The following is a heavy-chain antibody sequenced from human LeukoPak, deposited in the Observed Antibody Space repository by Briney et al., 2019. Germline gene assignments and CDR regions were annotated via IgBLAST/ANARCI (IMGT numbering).Heavy chain of an antibody. CDR1: GFTFSSYA. CDR3: AKDSDIVVVPAASFDY. V-gene: IGHV3-23*01. J-gene: IGHJ4*02. D-gene: IGHD2-2*01. Sequence: GGSLRLSCAASGFTFSSYAMSWVRQAPGKGLEWVSAISGSGGSTYYADSVKGRFTISRDNSKNTLYLQMNSLRAEDTAVYYCAKDSDIVVVPAASFDYWGQGTLVTVSS. CDR2: ISGSGGST.